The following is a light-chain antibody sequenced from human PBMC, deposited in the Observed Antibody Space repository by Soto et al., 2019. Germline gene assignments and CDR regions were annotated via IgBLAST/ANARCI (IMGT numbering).Light chain of an antibody. CDR1: QSVSSSY. CDR2: GAS. J-gene: IGKJ4*01. CDR3: QQYGSSPLT. Sequence: EIVLTQSPATLSLSPGERATLSCRASQSVSSSYLGWYQQKPGQAPRVLIYGASSRATGIPDRFSGSGSGTDFTLTIRRLEPEDFAVYYCQQYGSSPLTFGGGTKVDIK. V-gene: IGKV3-20*01.